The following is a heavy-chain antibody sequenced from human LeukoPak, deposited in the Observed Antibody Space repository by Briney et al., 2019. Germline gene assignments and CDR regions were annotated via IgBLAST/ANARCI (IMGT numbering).Heavy chain of an antibody. J-gene: IGHJ4*02. CDR2: ITHGGRT. CDR1: GVSFSGYF. Sequence: SETLSLTCAVQGVSFSGYFWSWIRQPPGKGLEWIREITHGGRTNYNPSLKSRVTISKDTSKNQFSLKLTSVTAADAAVYYCATGAPGSGSYFDYWGQGALVTVSS. CDR3: ATGAPGSGSYFDY. D-gene: IGHD3-10*01. V-gene: IGHV4-34*01.